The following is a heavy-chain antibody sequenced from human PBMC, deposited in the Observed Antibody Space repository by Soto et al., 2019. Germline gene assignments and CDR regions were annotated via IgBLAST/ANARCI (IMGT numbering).Heavy chain of an antibody. CDR1: GGTFSTYV. V-gene: IGHV1-69*12. J-gene: IGHJ6*02. CDR2: IIPVVATT. CDR3: ARGRIAGAATDFYYYGMDV. Sequence: QVQLVQSGAEVKKPGSSVKVSCKASGGTFSTYVISWVRQAPGQGLEWMGGIIPVVATTNYAQKCQGRVTITADDSTRTGYMERNSLRSEDTAVYYCARGRIAGAATDFYYYGMDVWGQGTSVTVSS. D-gene: IGHD1-26*01.